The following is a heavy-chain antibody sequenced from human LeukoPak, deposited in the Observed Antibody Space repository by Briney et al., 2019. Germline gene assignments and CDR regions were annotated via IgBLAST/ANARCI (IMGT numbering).Heavy chain of an antibody. Sequence: PGGSLRLSCAASGFTFSSYEMNWVPQAPGKGLEWVSYISSSGSTIYYADSVKRRFTISRDNAKKSLYLQMNSLRAEDTAVYYCATYGSGSFFDYWGQGTLVTVSS. V-gene: IGHV3-48*03. D-gene: IGHD3-10*01. CDR3: ATYGSGSFFDY. J-gene: IGHJ4*02. CDR1: GFTFSSYE. CDR2: ISSSGSTI.